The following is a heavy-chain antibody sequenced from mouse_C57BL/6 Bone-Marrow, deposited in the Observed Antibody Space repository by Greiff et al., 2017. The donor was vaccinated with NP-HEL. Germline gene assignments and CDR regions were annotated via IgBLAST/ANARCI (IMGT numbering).Heavy chain of an antibody. Sequence: EVKLMESGGGLVQPGGSLSLSCAASGFTFTDYYMSWVRQPPGKALEWLGFIRNKANGYTTEYSAPVKGRFTISRDNSQSILYLQMNALRAEDSATYYCTRIYYYGTPYYFDYWGQGTTLTVSS. D-gene: IGHD1-1*01. V-gene: IGHV7-3*01. CDR1: GFTFTDYY. CDR2: IRNKANGYTT. CDR3: TRIYYYGTPYYFDY. J-gene: IGHJ2*01.